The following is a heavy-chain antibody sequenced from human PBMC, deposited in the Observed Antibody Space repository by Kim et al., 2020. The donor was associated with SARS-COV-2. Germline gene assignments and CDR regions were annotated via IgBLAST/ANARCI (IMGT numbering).Heavy chain of an antibody. D-gene: IGHD3-3*02. V-gene: IGHV3-74*01. CDR2: AGGSR. CDR3: TSIFEY. Sequence: AGGSRCYADSVKGRFTTSRENANNLVYLQMNSLRVDDTAIYYCTSIFEYWGQGALVTVSS. J-gene: IGHJ4*02.